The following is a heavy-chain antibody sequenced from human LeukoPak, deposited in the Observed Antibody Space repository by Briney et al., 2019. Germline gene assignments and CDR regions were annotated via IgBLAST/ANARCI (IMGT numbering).Heavy chain of an antibody. CDR1: GFTFSTYR. CDR3: TRDHNGSQFLLDIYYYFGMDV. CDR2: IDTSSS. D-gene: IGHD5-12*01. V-gene: IGHV3-21*01. Sequence: GGSPRLSCAASGFTFSTYRMNWVRQAPGKGLEWVSSIDTSSSYADSVKGRFTISRDNAKNSLYLQMNSLRAEDTAVYYCTRDHNGSQFLLDIYYYFGMDVWGHGTTVTVSS. J-gene: IGHJ6*02.